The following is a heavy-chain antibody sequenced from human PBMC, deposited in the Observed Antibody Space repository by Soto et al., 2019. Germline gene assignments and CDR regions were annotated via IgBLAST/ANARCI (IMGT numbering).Heavy chain of an antibody. CDR1: GDTFTNFG. CDR2: IATYNSNR. J-gene: IGHJ5*02. V-gene: IGHV1-18*01. D-gene: IGHD3-10*01. CDR3: ATVLRGVVNWFDP. Sequence: HLVQSGPEVKKPGASITVSCKTSGDTFTNFGLSWVRQAPGQGLEWMGWIATYNSNRNYAQKFQGRLTLTTDTLTSTAYMELKSLRYYDTAVYYCATVLRGVVNWFDPWGQGTLVTVSS.